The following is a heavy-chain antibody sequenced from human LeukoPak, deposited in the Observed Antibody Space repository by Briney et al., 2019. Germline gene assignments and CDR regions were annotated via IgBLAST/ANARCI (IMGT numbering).Heavy chain of an antibody. CDR2: IYYGGST. CDR3: VRSGSGWTDFDY. J-gene: IGHJ4*02. D-gene: IGHD6-19*01. V-gene: IGHV4-31*03. CDR1: GGSISSVGYY. Sequence: PSETLSLTCTVSGGSISSVGYYWHWIRQHPGKGLEWIGYIYYGGSTYSNPPLKSRVTISVATSKNQFSLKLSSVTAADTAVYYCVRSGSGWTDFDYWGQGTLVTVSS.